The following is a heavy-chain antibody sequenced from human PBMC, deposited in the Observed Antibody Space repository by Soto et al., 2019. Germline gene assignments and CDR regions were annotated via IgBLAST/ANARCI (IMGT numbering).Heavy chain of an antibody. CDR3: AKDRGPRPDAFDI. J-gene: IGHJ3*02. V-gene: IGHV3-23*01. CDR2: ISGSGGVK. Sequence: GGSLRLSCAASGFTFNIYAMNWVRQAPGRGLEWVSGISGSGGVKYYGDSVKGRFAISRDNSKNTLYLQMNSLRAEDTAIYYCAKDRGPRPDAFDIWGQGTLVTV. CDR1: GFTFNIYA. D-gene: IGHD3-10*01.